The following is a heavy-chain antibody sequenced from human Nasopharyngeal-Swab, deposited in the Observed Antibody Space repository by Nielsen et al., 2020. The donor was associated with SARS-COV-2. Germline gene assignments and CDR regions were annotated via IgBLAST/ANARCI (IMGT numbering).Heavy chain of an antibody. CDR3: VKAVGRYYDSSVYSDY. CDR1: GFTFSSYA. D-gene: IGHD3-22*01. Sequence: GESLKISCAASGFTFSSYAMHWVRQAPGKGLEWVAVISYDGSNKYYADSVKGRFTISRDNSKNTLYLQMNSLSAEDTALYYCVKAVGRYYDSSVYSDYWGQGTLVTVSS. CDR2: ISYDGSNK. V-gene: IGHV3-30*04. J-gene: IGHJ4*02.